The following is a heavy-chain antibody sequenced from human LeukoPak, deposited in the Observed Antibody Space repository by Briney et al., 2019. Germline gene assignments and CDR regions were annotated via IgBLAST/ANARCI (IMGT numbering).Heavy chain of an antibody. Sequence: GASVQVSCKASGGTFSSYAISWVRQAPGQGLEWMGGIIPIFGTANYAQKFQGRVTITTDESTSTAYMELSSLRSEDTAVYYCASFDSYGNPYWGQGTLVTVSS. V-gene: IGHV1-69*05. J-gene: IGHJ4*02. CDR1: GGTFSSYA. D-gene: IGHD5-18*01. CDR3: ASFDSYGNPY. CDR2: IIPIFGTA.